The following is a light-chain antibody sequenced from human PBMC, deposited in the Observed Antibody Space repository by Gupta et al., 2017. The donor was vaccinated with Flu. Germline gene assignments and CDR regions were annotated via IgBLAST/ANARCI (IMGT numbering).Light chain of an antibody. CDR2: GIS. V-gene: IGKV3-20*01. CDR3: QQDGSSHV. J-gene: IGKJ2*01. Sequence: PGTLSLSPGERATLSCRTSQSVSATYLAWYQQKPGQAPRLLIYGISAKATGIPDRFSGSGSGTDFTLTISRREPEDSAVYYCQQDGSSHVFGQGTKVEIK. CDR1: QSVSATY.